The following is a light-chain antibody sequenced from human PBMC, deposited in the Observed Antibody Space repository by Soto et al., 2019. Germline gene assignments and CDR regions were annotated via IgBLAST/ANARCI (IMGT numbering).Light chain of an antibody. J-gene: IGLJ1*01. CDR1: SSDVGGYNY. V-gene: IGLV2-14*01. Sequence: QSVLTQPASVSGSPGQSITISCTGTSSDVGGYNYVSWYQQHPGKAPKLMIYEVSNRPSRVSNRFSGSKSGNTASLTISGLQAEDEADYYCSSYTSSSTQVFGTGTKVTV. CDR2: EVS. CDR3: SSYTSSSTQV.